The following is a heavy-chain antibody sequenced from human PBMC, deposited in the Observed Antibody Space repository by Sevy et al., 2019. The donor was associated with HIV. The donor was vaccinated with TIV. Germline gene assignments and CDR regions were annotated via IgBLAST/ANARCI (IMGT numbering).Heavy chain of an antibody. CDR1: GFRFSGYA. J-gene: IGHJ4*02. D-gene: IGHD6-13*01. V-gene: IGHV3-30*04. CDR3: ARDRYAAAAATFLDY. CDR2: ISYDGRNK. Sequence: GGSLRLSCAASGFRFSGYAMHWVRQAPGKGLEWVAVISYDGRNKYYAHSVKGRFTISRDNSKNTLDLQMNSLRREDTAVYYCARDRYAAAAATFLDYWGQGTLVTVSS.